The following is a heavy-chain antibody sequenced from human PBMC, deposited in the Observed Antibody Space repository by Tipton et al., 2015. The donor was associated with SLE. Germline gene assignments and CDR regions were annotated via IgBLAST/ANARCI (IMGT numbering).Heavy chain of an antibody. CDR2: IYATGST. J-gene: IGHJ3*02. CDR3: ARRGRGEGAFDI. D-gene: IGHD2-21*01. CDR1: GGSISSYS. V-gene: IGHV4-4*07. Sequence: GLVKPSETLSLTCTVSGGSISSYSWNWIRQSAGKGLEWIGRIYATGSTNYNPSLKSRVTMSVDTSKNQFSLKLTSVTAADTALYYCARRGRGEGAFDIWGQGTMVTVSS.